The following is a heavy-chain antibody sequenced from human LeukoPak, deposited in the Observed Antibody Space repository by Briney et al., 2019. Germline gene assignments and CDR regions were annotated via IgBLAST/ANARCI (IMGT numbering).Heavy chain of an antibody. D-gene: IGHD5-18*01. CDR1: GGSISSYY. CDR2: IYYSGST. J-gene: IGHJ4*02. Sequence: SETLSLTCTVSGGSISSYYWSWIRQPPGKGLEWVGYIYYSGSTNYNPSLKSRVTISVDTSKNQFSLKLSSVAAAATAVYYCARASKKGIQLWFDYCGQGTLGTVSS. CDR3: ARASKKGIQLWFDY. V-gene: IGHV4-59*01.